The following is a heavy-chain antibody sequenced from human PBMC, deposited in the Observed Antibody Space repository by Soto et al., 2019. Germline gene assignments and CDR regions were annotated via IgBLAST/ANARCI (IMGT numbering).Heavy chain of an antibody. V-gene: IGHV3-33*01. CDR1: GFTCSSYG. CDR2: IWYDGSKK. Sequence: PGGSLRLSCAASGFTCSSYGMHWVRQAPGKGLEWVAVIWYDGSKKYYADSVKGRFTISRDNSKNTLYLQMNSLRAEDPAVYYCARDTGGGSCCDCYFDYWRQGTLVTVSS. D-gene: IGHD2-15*01. CDR3: ARDTGGGSCCDCYFDY. J-gene: IGHJ4*02.